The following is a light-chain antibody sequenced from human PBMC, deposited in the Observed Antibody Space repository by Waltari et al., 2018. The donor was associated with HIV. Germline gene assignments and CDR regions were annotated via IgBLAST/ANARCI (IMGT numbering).Light chain of an antibody. Sequence: QSALTQPPSASGSPGQSVTLSCTGTSSDVGGYNYVSWHQQHPGKAPNLMIYDVIKRPSGVPDRFSGSKSGNTASLTVSGLQPEDEADYYCSSHAGSKVVFGGGTMLTVL. CDR2: DVI. CDR1: SSDVGGYNY. V-gene: IGLV2-8*01. CDR3: SSHAGSKVV. J-gene: IGLJ2*01.